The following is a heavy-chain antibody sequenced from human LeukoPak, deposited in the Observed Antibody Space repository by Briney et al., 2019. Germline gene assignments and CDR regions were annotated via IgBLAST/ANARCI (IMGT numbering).Heavy chain of an antibody. Sequence: GGSLRLSCAASGFTFSSYWMSWVRQAPGKELEWVANIKQDGSEIYYVDSVKGRFTISRDNAKNSLYLQMNSLRAEDTAVYYCVRDKLTGASRLDYWGQGTLLTVSS. D-gene: IGHD7-27*01. V-gene: IGHV3-7*03. CDR2: IKQDGSEI. J-gene: IGHJ4*02. CDR1: GFTFSSYW. CDR3: VRDKLTGASRLDY.